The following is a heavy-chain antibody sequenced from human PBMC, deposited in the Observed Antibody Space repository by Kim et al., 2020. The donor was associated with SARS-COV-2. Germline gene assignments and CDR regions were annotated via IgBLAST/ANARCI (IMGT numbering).Heavy chain of an antibody. CDR3: ARDHSYCSGGSCYDVGAFDI. V-gene: IGHV3-33*01. J-gene: IGHJ3*02. CDR1: GFTLSSYD. CDR2: IRYDGSSK. D-gene: IGHD2-15*01. Sequence: GGSMRLSWVASGFTLSSYDMNGVRHAPGKGLEWVSDIRYDGSSKYYEDSVKVRFTISRDNYKNTLYLQMNSLRAEDTAVYYCARDHSYCSGGSCYDVGAFDIWGQGTMFTVSS.